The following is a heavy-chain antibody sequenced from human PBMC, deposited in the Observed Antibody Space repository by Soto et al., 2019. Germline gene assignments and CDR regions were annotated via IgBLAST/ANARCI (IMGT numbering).Heavy chain of an antibody. CDR1: GFTFSNYG. CDR2: IWYDGSNK. D-gene: IGHD2-15*01. Sequence: ALRLSCAASGFTFSNYGRLWVRHATSKGLEWVAVIWYDGSNKYYADSVKGRFTISRDNSKNTLYLQMNSLRAEDTAVYYCARDRGGPPLRYYYGMDVWGQGTTVTLSS. V-gene: IGHV3-33*01. J-gene: IGHJ6*02. CDR3: ARDRGGPPLRYYYGMDV.